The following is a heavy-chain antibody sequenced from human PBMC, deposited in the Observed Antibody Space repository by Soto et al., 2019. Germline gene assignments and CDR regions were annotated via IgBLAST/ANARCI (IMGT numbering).Heavy chain of an antibody. J-gene: IGHJ1*01. CDR3: QYYDFWSGYYYAEYFQH. CDR2: IYYSGST. CDR1: GGSISSSSYY. Sequence: SETLSLTCTVSGGSISSSSYYWGWIRQPPGKGLEWIGSIYYSGSTYYNPSLKSRVTISVDTSKNQFSLKLSSVTAADTAVYYCQYYDFWSGYYYAEYFQHWGQGTLVTVS. V-gene: IGHV4-39*01. D-gene: IGHD3-3*01.